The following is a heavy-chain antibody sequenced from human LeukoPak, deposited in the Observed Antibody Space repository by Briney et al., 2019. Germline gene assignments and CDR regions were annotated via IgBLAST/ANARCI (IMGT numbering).Heavy chain of an antibody. CDR2: INHSGST. D-gene: IGHD3-9*01. V-gene: IGHV4-34*01. J-gene: IGHJ6*02. Sequence: KPSETLSLTCAVYGGSFSGYYWSWIRQPPGKGLEWIGEINHSGSTNYNPSLKSRVTISVDTSKNQFSLKLSSVTAADTAVYYCARVTGILTGYSGPYGMDVWGQGTTVTVSS. CDR3: ARVTGILTGYSGPYGMDV. CDR1: GGSFSGYY.